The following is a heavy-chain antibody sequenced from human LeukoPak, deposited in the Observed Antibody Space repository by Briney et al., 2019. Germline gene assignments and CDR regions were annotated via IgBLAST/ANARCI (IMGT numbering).Heavy chain of an antibody. Sequence: ASVNVSCKASGYTFTSYAMHWVRQAPGQGLEWMGRINPDSGGTNYAQKFQGRVTMTRDTSISTAYMELSRLRSDDTAVYYYARGLENFDYWGQGTLVTVSS. CDR1: GYTFTSYA. CDR2: INPDSGGT. J-gene: IGHJ4*02. D-gene: IGHD1-1*01. V-gene: IGHV1-2*06. CDR3: ARGLENFDY.